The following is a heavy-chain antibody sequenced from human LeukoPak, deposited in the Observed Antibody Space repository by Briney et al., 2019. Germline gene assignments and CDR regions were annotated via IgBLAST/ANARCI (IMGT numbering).Heavy chain of an antibody. Sequence: GGSLRLSCAASGLTFRTYAMSWVRQAPGKGLEWVANIKQDGSEKYYVDSVKGRFTISRDNAKNSLYLQMNSLRAEDTAVYYCARVLMVRGVIPDAFDIWGQGTMVTVSS. CDR3: ARVLMVRGVIPDAFDI. CDR1: GLTFRTYA. D-gene: IGHD3-10*01. V-gene: IGHV3-7*01. CDR2: IKQDGSEK. J-gene: IGHJ3*02.